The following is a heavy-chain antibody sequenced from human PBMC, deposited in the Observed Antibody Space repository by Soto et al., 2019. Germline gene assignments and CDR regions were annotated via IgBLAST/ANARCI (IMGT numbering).Heavy chain of an antibody. V-gene: IGHV3-23*01. J-gene: IGHJ4*02. Sequence: EVHLLESGGDLVQPGGSLRLSCAASGFTFSNYAMGWVRQAPGRGLDWVSGISGSAGSTFYADSVKGRFTISRDNSTNTLYLQMNSLRAEDTAAYYCAECAGRYCSGGRCYLDDPFDYWGQGTLVTVSS. CDR3: AECAGRYCSGGRCYLDDPFDY. CDR1: GFTFSNYA. CDR2: ISGSAGST. D-gene: IGHD2-15*01.